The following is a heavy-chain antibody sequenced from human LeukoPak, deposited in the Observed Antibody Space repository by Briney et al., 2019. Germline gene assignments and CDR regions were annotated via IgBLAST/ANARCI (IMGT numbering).Heavy chain of an antibody. Sequence: GASVKVSCKASGYNFISYDINWVRQATGQGLEWMGWMNPNNGRTGYAQEFQGRVTMTRNSSITTVYMELNTLRSEDTAVYYCARGSWITGSTSYYYHMDVWGKGTTVTVSS. CDR1: GYNFISYD. J-gene: IGHJ6*03. CDR2: MNPNNGRT. D-gene: IGHD1-7*01. CDR3: ARGSWITGSTSYYYHMDV. V-gene: IGHV1-8*01.